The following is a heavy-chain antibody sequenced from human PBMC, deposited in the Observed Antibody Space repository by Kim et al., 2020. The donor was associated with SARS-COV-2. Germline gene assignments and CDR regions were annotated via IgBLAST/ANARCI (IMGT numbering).Heavy chain of an antibody. CDR2: ISSSSSYI. CDR3: ARDLAAAGEPLDAFDI. Sequence: GGSLRLSCAASGFTFSSYSMNWVRQAPGKGLEWVSSISSSSSYIYYADSVKGRFTISRDNAKNSLYLQMNSLRAEDTAVYYCARDLAAAGEPLDAFDIWGQGTMVTVSS. D-gene: IGHD6-13*01. V-gene: IGHV3-21*01. J-gene: IGHJ3*02. CDR1: GFTFSSYS.